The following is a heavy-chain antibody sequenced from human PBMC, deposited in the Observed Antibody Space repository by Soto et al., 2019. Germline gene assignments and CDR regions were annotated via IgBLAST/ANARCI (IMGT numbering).Heavy chain of an antibody. CDR2: INAGNGNT. CDR3: ARSIVVVTAADY. J-gene: IGHJ4*02. V-gene: IGHV1-3*01. D-gene: IGHD2-21*02. Sequence: QVQLVQSGAEVKKPGASVKDSCKASGYTFTSYAMHWVRQAPGQRLEWMGWINAGNGNTKYSQKFQGRVTITREASASTAYMEMSSLRSEDTAVYYCARSIVVVTAADYWGQGTLVTVSS. CDR1: GYTFTSYA.